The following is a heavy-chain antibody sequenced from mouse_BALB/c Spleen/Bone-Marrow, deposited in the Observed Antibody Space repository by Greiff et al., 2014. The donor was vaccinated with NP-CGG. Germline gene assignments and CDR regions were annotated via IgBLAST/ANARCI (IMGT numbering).Heavy chain of an antibody. CDR1: GFNIRDTY. CDR3: ARREFITRIWYFDV. Sequence: EVQLQQSGAELVKPGASVKLSCTASGFNIRDTYMHWVKQRPEQGLEWIGRIDSANGNTKYDPKFQDKATITADTSSNTAYLQLSSLTSEDTAVYYSARREFITRIWYFDVWGAGTTVTVSS. V-gene: IGHV14-3*02. CDR2: IDSANGNT. J-gene: IGHJ1*01. D-gene: IGHD1-2*01.